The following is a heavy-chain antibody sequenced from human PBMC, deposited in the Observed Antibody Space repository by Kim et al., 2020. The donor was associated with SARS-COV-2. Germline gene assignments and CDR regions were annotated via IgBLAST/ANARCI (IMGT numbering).Heavy chain of an antibody. J-gene: IGHJ5*02. CDR1: GFTFSNAW. CDR3: TTDRALYCGGDCYSGPFDP. Sequence: GGSLRLSCAASGFTFSNAWMSWVRQAPGKGLEWVGRIKSKTDGGTTDYAAPVKGRFTISRDDSKNTLYLQMNSLKTEDTAVYYCTTDRALYCGGDCYSGPFDPWGQGTLVTVSS. CDR2: IKSKTDGGTT. D-gene: IGHD2-21*02. V-gene: IGHV3-15*01.